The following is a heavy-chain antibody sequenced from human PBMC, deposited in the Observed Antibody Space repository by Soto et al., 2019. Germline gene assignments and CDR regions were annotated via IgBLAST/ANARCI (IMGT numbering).Heavy chain of an antibody. D-gene: IGHD6-13*01. CDR3: ARPGIAAQDYYGMDV. CDR2: IDPSDSYT. CDR1: GYSFTSYW. J-gene: IGHJ6*02. Sequence: GESLKISCKGSGYSFTSYWISWVRQMPGKGLEWMGRIDPSDSYTNYSPSFQGHVTISADKSISTAYLQWSRLKASDTAMYYCARPGIAAQDYYGMDVWGQGTTVTVS. V-gene: IGHV5-10-1*01.